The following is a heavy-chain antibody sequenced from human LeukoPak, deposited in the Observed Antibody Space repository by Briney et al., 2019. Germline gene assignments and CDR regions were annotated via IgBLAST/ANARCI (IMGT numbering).Heavy chain of an antibody. J-gene: IGHJ3*02. Sequence: GGSLRLSCAASGFTFSSYAMHWVRQAPGKGLEWVAVISYDGTNKYYADSVKGRFTISRDNSKNTLYLQMNSLRAEDTAVYYCAARSVVPAASTGAFDIWGQGTMVTVSS. V-gene: IGHV3-30-3*01. CDR1: GFTFSSYA. D-gene: IGHD2-2*01. CDR3: AARSVVPAASTGAFDI. CDR2: ISYDGTNK.